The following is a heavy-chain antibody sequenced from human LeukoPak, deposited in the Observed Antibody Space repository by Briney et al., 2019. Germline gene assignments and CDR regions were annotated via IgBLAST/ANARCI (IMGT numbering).Heavy chain of an antibody. CDR3: AKALYGDYGRFDY. CDR1: GFTFSTYA. V-gene: IGHV3-23*01. D-gene: IGHD4-17*01. Sequence: PGGSLRLSCAASGFTFSTYAMSWVRQAPGKGLAWVSNISDGGSDTHYADSVKGRFTISRDYSKNTLYLQMNSLRAEDTAVYYCAKALYGDYGRFDYWGEGALVTVSS. CDR2: ISDGGSDT. J-gene: IGHJ4*02.